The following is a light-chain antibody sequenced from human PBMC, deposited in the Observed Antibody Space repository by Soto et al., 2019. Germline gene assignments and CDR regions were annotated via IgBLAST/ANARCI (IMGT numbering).Light chain of an antibody. CDR2: DAS. J-gene: IGKJ1*01. Sequence: EIVLTQSPGTLSLSPGELAALSCRASRSLSSTSLAWYQQRPSQAPRLLIYDASSRATGIPDRFSGSGSGTDFTLTINRLEPDDFAVYYCQQYGTLPRTFVQGT. V-gene: IGKV3-20*01. CDR3: QQYGTLPRT. CDR1: RSLSSTS.